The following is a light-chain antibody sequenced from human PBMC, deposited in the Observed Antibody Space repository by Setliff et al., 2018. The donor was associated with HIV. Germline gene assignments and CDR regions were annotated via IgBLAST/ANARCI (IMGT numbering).Light chain of an antibody. J-gene: IGLJ1*01. CDR1: PSDVGGFTL. Sequence: QSVLSQPASVSGSPGQSITISCTGTPSDVGGFTLVSWYQKYPDRVPKLIIYDVSKRPSRVSDRFSGSKSANTASLTISGLQAEDEADYYCLSYTGSDTFVFGSGTKVTV. V-gene: IGLV2-23*02. CDR2: DVS. CDR3: LSYTGSDTFV.